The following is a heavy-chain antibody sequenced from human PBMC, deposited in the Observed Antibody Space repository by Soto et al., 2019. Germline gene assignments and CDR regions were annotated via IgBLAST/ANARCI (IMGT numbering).Heavy chain of an antibody. D-gene: IGHD5-18*01. CDR1: GGSTSSGGYY. CDR2: IYYSGRT. CDR3: ASDLVDTAMVTS. V-gene: IGHV4-31*03. Sequence: QVQLQESGPGLVKPSQTLSLTCTVSGGSTSSGGYYWSWIRQHPGKGLEWIGYIYYSGRTYYNPSLKSRVSISVDTSKNRFSLKLSSVTAADTAVYYCASDLVDTAMVTSWGQGTLVTVSS. J-gene: IGHJ5*02.